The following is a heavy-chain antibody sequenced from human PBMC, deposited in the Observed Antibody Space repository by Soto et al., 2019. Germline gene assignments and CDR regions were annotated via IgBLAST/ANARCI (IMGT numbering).Heavy chain of an antibody. CDR2: VYYDGGS. CDR1: GGSIDGRN. J-gene: IGHJ6*02. D-gene: IGHD3-10*01. Sequence: QVQLQESGPGLVKPSETLSLTCTVSGGSIDGRNCAWIRQPPGKGLEWLGYVYYDGGSSYNPSVKSRLPLPMDTSKSQFSLQLRSVTAADTAVYYCVRQGIGNLHGLVDVWGRGTTVTVSS. V-gene: IGHV4-59*08. CDR3: VRQGIGNLHGLVDV.